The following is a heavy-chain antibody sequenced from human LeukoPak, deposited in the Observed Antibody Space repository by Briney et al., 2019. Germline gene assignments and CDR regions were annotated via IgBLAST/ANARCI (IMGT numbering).Heavy chain of an antibody. CDR3: ARLNWQLDHYFDY. J-gene: IGHJ4*02. V-gene: IGHV3-30*03. CDR1: GFTFSSYG. D-gene: IGHD6-6*01. CDR2: ISYDGRSK. Sequence: PGRSLRLSCAASGFTFSSYGMHWVRQAPGKGLEWVAGISYDGRSKEYVDSVKGRFTISRDNSKNTLYLQMNSLRAEDTAVYYCARLNWQLDHYFDYWGQGTPVTVSS.